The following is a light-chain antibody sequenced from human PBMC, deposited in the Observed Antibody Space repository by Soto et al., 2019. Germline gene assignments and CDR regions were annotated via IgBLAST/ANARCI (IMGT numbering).Light chain of an antibody. CDR2: DAS. Sequence: DIQMTQSPSSLSASVGDRVTITCRASQSISSYLNWYQQKPGKAPKLLIYDASSLESGVPSRFSGSGSGTEFTLTISSLQPDDFATYYCQQYSSYSGTFGQGTKVDIK. V-gene: IGKV1-5*01. J-gene: IGKJ1*01. CDR1: QSISSY. CDR3: QQYSSYSGT.